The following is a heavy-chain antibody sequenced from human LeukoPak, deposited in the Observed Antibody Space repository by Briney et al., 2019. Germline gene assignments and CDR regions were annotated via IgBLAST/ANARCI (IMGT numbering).Heavy chain of an antibody. CDR3: VKLEYYFDSTGYLDS. Sequence: GGSLRLSCAASGFTFHNYGMSWVRQVPGKGLEWVSSINANGDSTAYADSVRGRFTISRDNAKNSLYLQMNSLRDEDTAFYYCVKLEYYFDSTGYLDSWGQGSLVTVSS. CDR2: INANGDST. D-gene: IGHD3-22*01. J-gene: IGHJ4*02. V-gene: IGHV3-20*04. CDR1: GFTFHNYG.